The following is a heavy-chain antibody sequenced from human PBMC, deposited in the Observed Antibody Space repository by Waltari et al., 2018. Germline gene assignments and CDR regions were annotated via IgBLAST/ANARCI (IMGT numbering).Heavy chain of an antibody. CDR1: GFSLSNARMG. D-gene: IGHD6-13*01. CDR3: ARIRSTPSIAAAGPVFDY. V-gene: IGHV2-26*01. CDR2: IFSNDEK. Sequence: QVTLKESGPVLVKPTETLTLTCTVSGFSLSNARMGVSWIRQPPGKALEWLAHIFSNDEKSYSTSLKSRLTISKDTSKSQVVLTMTNMDPVDTATYYCARIRSTPSIAAAGPVFDYWGQGTLVTVSS. J-gene: IGHJ4*02.